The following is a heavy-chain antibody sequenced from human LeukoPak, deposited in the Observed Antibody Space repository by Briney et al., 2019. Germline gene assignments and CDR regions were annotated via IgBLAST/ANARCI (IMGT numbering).Heavy chain of an antibody. J-gene: IGHJ4*02. Sequence: SETLSLTCAVYGGSFSGYYWSWIRQPPGKGLEWIGEINHSGSTNYNPSLKSRVTISVDTSTNQFSLKLSSVTAADTAVYYCARAYYDFWSGRYFDYWGQGTLVTVSS. V-gene: IGHV4-34*01. D-gene: IGHD3-3*01. CDR1: GGSFSGYY. CDR3: ARAYYDFWSGRYFDY. CDR2: INHSGST.